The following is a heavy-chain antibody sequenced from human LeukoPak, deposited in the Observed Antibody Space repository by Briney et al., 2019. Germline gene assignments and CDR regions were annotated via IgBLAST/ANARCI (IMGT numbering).Heavy chain of an antibody. V-gene: IGHV3-66*01. CDR1: GFTVSSNY. CDR3: ARDRAGNWFDP. CDR2: NSGGTT. J-gene: IGHJ5*02. Sequence: GSLRLSCAASGFTVSSNYMTWVRQAPGKGLEWVSVNSGGTTYYADSVKGRFTISRDNSKNTLYLQMNSLGAEDTAVYYCARDRAGNWFDPWGQGTLVTVSS.